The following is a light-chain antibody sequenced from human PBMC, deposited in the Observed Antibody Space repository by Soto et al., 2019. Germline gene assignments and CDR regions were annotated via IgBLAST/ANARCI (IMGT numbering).Light chain of an antibody. J-gene: IGKJ4*01. CDR2: AAS. CDR1: QGIGVY. CDR3: QKYNSAPRT. Sequence: DLQMTQSPSSLSASLGDRVTITCRASQGIGVYLAWFQQKPGKVPKLLIYAASTLQSGVPSRLSGSGSGTDFTLTITSLQPEDVATYYCQKYNSAPRTFGGGTKVEIK. V-gene: IGKV1-27*01.